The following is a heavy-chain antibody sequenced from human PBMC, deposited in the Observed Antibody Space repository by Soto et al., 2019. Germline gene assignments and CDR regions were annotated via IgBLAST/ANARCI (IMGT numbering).Heavy chain of an antibody. V-gene: IGHV4-34*01. J-gene: IGHJ4*01. CDR2: INHSGST. CDR1: GGILRGYY. CDR3: ARGGRQTLRTPPISNIFPY. D-gene: IGHD4-4*01. Sequence: SGGILRGYYWSWIRQPPGKELEWIGEINHSGSTNYNPSLKSRVTISVDMSKNQFSLKLSSVTAADTAVYYCARGGRQTLRTPPISNIFPYWGLGTLVTIS.